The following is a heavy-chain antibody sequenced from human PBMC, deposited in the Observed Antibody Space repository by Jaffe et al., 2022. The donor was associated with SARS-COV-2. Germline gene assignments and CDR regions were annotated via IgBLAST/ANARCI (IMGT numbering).Heavy chain of an antibody. CDR1: GFTFNSFT. CDR2: VSSDGSNK. Sequence: QVQLVESGGGVVQPGRSLRLTCSASGFTFNSFTMHWVRQAPGKGLEWVAIVSSDGSNKYYADSVKGRFTISRDNSKNTVYLQMNSLKTEDTAVYYCAKDLYLWGQGTLVTVSS. V-gene: IGHV3-30*04. CDR3: AKDLYL. J-gene: IGHJ4*02. D-gene: IGHD2-8*01.